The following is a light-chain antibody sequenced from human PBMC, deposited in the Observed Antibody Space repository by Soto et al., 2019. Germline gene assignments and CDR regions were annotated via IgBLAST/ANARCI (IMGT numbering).Light chain of an antibody. J-gene: IGKJ1*01. V-gene: IGKV3-20*01. CDR3: QQFGNSLWT. CDR2: GAS. CDR1: QSVASRN. Sequence: EIGLTESTGPLSLSPGEGSTLSCMASQSVASRNLAWYQQKSGQAPRLLIYGASSRAIHTPDRFSGSGSGTDFTLTISGLEPEDFAVYYCQQFGNSLWTFGQGTKV.